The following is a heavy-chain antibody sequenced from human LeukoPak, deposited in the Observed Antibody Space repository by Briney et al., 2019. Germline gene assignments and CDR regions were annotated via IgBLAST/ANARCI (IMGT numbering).Heavy chain of an antibody. J-gene: IGHJ4*02. CDR3: ASLVVDYSNNDDYYLDS. D-gene: IGHD2-8*01. V-gene: IGHV3-66*01. CDR1: GFTVSGNY. Sequence: GGSLRLSCAASGFTVSGNYISWVRHAPGRGLEWVSLISGDGTTYYADPVKGRFTISRDNSKNTVHLQMNSLRAEDTAVYYCASLVVDYSNNDDYYLDSWGQGTLVTVSS. CDR2: ISGDGTT.